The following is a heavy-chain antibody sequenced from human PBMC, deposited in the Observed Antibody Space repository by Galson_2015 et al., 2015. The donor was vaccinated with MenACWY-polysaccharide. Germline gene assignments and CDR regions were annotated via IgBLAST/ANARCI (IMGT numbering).Heavy chain of an antibody. CDR1: GFNFDSYA. J-gene: IGHJ1*01. V-gene: IGHV3-43*02. D-gene: IGHD4-17*01. Sequence: SLRLSCAASGFNFDSYAMHWVRHGPGKGLEWVSLIRGDGITTDYADSVKGRFTVSRDNSKNSLYLQMNSLRAEDTAFYYCAKDYADFCPDFWGQGTLVTVSS. CDR3: AKDYADFCPDF. CDR2: IRGDGITT.